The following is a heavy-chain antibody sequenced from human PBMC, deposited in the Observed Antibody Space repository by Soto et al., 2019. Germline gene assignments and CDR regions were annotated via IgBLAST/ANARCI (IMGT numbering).Heavy chain of an antibody. CDR2: ISSSGSTI. Sequence: EVQLLESGGGLVQPGGSLRLSCAASGFTFSNYEMNWVRQAPGKGLEWVSYISSSGSTIYYADSVKGRFTISRDNAKNSLYLQMNSLRVEDTAVYYCATGWHARYYGMDVWGQGTTVTVSS. CDR3: ATGWHARYYGMDV. CDR1: GFTFSNYE. J-gene: IGHJ6*02. D-gene: IGHD6-19*01. V-gene: IGHV3-48*03.